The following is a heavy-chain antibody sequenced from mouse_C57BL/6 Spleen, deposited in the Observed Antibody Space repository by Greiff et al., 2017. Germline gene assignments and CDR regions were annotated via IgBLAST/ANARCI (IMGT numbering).Heavy chain of an antibody. D-gene: IGHD2-3*01. Sequence: QVQLQQPGTELVKPGASVKLSCKASGYTFTSYCMHWVKQRPGQGLEWIGNINPSNGGTNYNEKFKSKATLTVDKSSSTAYMQLSSLTSEDSAVYYCARTRFYDPYAMDYWGKGTSVTVSS. CDR2: INPSNGGT. CDR3: ARTRFYDPYAMDY. CDR1: GYTFTSYC. V-gene: IGHV1-53*01. J-gene: IGHJ4*01.